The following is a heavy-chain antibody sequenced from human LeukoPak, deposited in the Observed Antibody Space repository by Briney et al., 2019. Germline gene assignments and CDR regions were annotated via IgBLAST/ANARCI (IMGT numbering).Heavy chain of an antibody. V-gene: IGHV1-18*01. CDR1: GYTFTSYG. CDR3: ARWVPAGYSFDY. J-gene: IGHJ4*02. CDR2: SSAYNGNT. Sequence: ASVKVSCKASGYTFTSYGISWVRQAPGQGLEWMGWSSAYNGNTNYAQKLQGRGTMTTDTSTSTAYMELRSLRSDDTAVYYCARWVPAGYSFDYWGQGTLVTVSS. D-gene: IGHD3-9*01.